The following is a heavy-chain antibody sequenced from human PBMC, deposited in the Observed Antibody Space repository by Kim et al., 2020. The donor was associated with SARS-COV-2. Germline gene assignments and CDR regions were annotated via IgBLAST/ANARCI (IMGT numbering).Heavy chain of an antibody. CDR2: INAGNGNT. CDR3: ARDQGGSGWSFDY. J-gene: IGHJ4*02. V-gene: IGHV1-3*01. D-gene: IGHD6-19*01. CDR1: GYTFTSYA. Sequence: ASVKVSCKASGYTFTSYAMHWVRQAPGQRLEWMGWINAGNGNTKYSQKFQGRVTITRDTSASTAYMELSSLRSEDTAVYYCARDQGGSGWSFDYWGQGTLVTVSS.